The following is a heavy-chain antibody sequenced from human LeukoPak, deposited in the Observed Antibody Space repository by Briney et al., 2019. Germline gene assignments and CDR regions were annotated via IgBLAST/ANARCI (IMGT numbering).Heavy chain of an antibody. D-gene: IGHD7-27*01. CDR2: IKRDGSEK. Sequence: QPGGSLRLSCAASGFTFSSYWMTWVRQAPGKGLEWVANIKRDGSEKYYVDSVKGRFTISRDNAKNSLYLQMNTLRAEDTAVYYCARLGPGPVFDIWGPGTMVTVSS. J-gene: IGHJ3*02. CDR3: ARLGPGPVFDI. V-gene: IGHV3-7*01. CDR1: GFTFSSYW.